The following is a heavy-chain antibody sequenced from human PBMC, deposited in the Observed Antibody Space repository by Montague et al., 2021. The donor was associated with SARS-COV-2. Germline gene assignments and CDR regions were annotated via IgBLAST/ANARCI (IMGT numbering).Heavy chain of an antibody. Sequence: SETLSLTCADYGESFSSDDWSWIRQPPGKGLEWIGEMSHSGNTKYNPSLKSRVSMSVDTSKNQFSLKLSPVTAADTAMYYCARVKWELSVGNVFDIWDQGTMVTVSS. V-gene: IGHV4-34*01. CDR2: MSHSGNT. CDR1: GESFSSDD. CDR3: ARVKWELSVGNVFDI. D-gene: IGHD1-26*01. J-gene: IGHJ3*02.